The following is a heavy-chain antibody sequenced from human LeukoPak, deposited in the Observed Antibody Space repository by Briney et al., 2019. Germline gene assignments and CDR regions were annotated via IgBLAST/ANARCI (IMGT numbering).Heavy chain of an antibody. V-gene: IGHV3-21*04. CDR3: ARQMTTVTTVAFDI. CDR1: GFTFSSYS. D-gene: IGHD4-17*01. CDR2: ISSSSSYI. J-gene: IGHJ3*02. Sequence: GGSLRLSCAASGFTFSSYSMNWVRQAPGKGLEWVSSISSSSSYIYYADSVKGRFTISRDNAKNSLYLQMNSLRAEDTAVYYCARQMTTVTTVAFDIWGQGTMVTVSS.